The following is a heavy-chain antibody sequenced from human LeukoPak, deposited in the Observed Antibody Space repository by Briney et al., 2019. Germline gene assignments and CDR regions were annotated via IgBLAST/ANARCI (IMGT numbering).Heavy chain of an antibody. V-gene: IGHV3-23*01. J-gene: IGHJ4*02. D-gene: IGHD3-10*01. CDR3: AKDGRQKMVRGVIITS. CDR2: ISGSGGST. Sequence: GGSLRLSCAASGFTFSSYAMSWVRQVPGKGLEWVSAISGSGGSTYYADSVKGRFTISRDNSKNTLYLQMNSLRAEDTAVYYCAKDGRQKMVRGVIITSWGQGTLVTVSS. CDR1: GFTFSSYA.